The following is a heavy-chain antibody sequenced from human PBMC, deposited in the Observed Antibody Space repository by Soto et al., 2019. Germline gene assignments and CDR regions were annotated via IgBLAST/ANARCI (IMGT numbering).Heavy chain of an antibody. CDR3: ARDQRTIFGDNAYCMDV. J-gene: IGHJ6*02. V-gene: IGHV4-31*03. CDR1: GGSISSGGYY. CDR2: IYYSGST. Sequence: SETLSLTCTVSGGSISSGGYYWSWTRQHPGKGLEWIGYIYYSGSTYYNPSLKSRVTISVDTSKNQFSLKLSSVTAADTAVYYCARDQRTIFGDNAYCMDVWGQGTTVTVSS. D-gene: IGHD3-3*01.